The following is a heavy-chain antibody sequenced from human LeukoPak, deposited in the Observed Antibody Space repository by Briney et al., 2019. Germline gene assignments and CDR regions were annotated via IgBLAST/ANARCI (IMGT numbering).Heavy chain of an antibody. V-gene: IGHV3-15*01. CDR1: GFIFSNAW. CDR2: IKNKTDAENN. Sequence: SGGSLRLSCVVSGFIFSNAWLTWVRQAPGKGLEWVGRIKNKTDAENNDYVAPVKGRFIITRDDSKNMLYLQMNSLKTEDTAGYYGATDHDYGDYAPQVAWGQGTLVTVSS. J-gene: IGHJ5*02. CDR3: ATDHDYGDYAPQVA. D-gene: IGHD4-17*01.